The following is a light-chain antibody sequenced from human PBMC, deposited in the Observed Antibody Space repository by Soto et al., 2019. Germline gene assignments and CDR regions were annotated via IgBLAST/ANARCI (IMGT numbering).Light chain of an antibody. V-gene: IGLV2-11*01. CDR3: CSFAGNFLYV. CDR1: NSDVGAYNY. J-gene: IGLJ1*01. Sequence: QSALTQPRSVSGSPGQSVTISCTGSNSDVGAYNYVSWYQQHPGKAPKLMIYDVTKRPSGVPDRFSGSKSGNTASLTISGLQAEDEADYHCCSFAGNFLYVFGTGTKPPS. CDR2: DVT.